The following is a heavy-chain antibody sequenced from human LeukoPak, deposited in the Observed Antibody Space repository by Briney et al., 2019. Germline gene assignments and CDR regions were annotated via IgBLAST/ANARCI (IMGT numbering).Heavy chain of an antibody. Sequence: PAGGSLRLSCAASGFTVSRKYMSWVRQAPGKGLEWVSLIYSGGSTYYADSVKGRFSISRDNSKNTLYLQMNSLRVEDTAVYYCASSNCDGDCYLDYRGQGSLVTVSS. CDR3: ASSNCDGDCYLDY. CDR2: IYSGGST. J-gene: IGHJ4*02. CDR1: GFTVSRKY. D-gene: IGHD2-21*02. V-gene: IGHV3-53*01.